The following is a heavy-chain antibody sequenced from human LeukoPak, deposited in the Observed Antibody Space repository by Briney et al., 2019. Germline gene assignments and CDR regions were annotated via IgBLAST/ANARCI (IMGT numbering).Heavy chain of an antibody. V-gene: IGHV3-21*01. Sequence: GGSLRLSCAASGITFSSYGMSWVRQAPGKGLEWVSSISSSSSYIYYADSVKGRFTISRDNAKNSLYLQMNSLRAEDTAVYYCARASSGWWANFDYWGQGTLVTVSS. D-gene: IGHD6-19*01. CDR3: ARASSGWWANFDY. CDR1: GITFSSYG. CDR2: ISSSSSYI. J-gene: IGHJ4*02.